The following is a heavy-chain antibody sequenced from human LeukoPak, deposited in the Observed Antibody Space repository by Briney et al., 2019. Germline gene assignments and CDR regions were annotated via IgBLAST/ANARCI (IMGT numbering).Heavy chain of an antibody. D-gene: IGHD6-13*01. J-gene: IGHJ5*02. V-gene: IGHV3-33*01. CDR1: GFTFSSYG. CDR3: ARDLAAAATWFDP. Sequence: GGSLRLSCAASGFTFSSYGMHWVRQAPGKGLEWVAVIWDDASNRYYADSVKGRFTISRDNSKNTLYLQMNSLRAEDTAVYFCARDLAAAATWFDPWGQGTLVTVSS. CDR2: IWDDASNR.